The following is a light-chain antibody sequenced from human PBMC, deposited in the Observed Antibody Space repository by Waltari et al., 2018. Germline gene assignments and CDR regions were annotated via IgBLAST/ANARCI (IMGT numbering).Light chain of an antibody. J-gene: IGKJ1*01. CDR1: QSVLYSSNNKNY. CDR2: WAS. V-gene: IGKV4-1*01. Sequence: DIVMTQSPDSLAVSLGERATINCKSSQSVLYSSNNKNYLAWYQQKPGQPPKLLIYWASTRESWVPDRVSGSGSGTDFTLTSSSLQAEDVAVYYCQQYYSTPLRTFGQGTKVEIK. CDR3: QQYYSTPLRT.